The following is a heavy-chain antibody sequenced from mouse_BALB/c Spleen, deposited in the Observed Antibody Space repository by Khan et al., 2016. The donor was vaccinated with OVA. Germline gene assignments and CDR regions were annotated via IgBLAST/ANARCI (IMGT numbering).Heavy chain of an antibody. CDR1: GFAFSSND. CDR3: ARHRGYSFAY. D-gene: IGHD2-14*01. Sequence: EVELVESGGGLVKPGGSLKLSCAASGFAFSSNDMSWVRRTPEKRLEWVAYTSSGGGSNYYPDNVKGRFTISRDNATNTLYLQMSSLKSEDTAMYYCARHRGYSFAYWGQGTLVTVSA. J-gene: IGHJ3*01. V-gene: IGHV5-12-1*01. CDR2: TSSGGGSN.